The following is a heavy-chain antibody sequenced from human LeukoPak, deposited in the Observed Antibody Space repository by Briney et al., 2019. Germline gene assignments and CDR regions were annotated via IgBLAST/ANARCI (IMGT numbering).Heavy chain of an antibody. V-gene: IGHV1-2*02. CDR1: GYTFTGYY. CDR2: INPNSGDT. J-gene: IGHJ4*02. Sequence: GASVKVSCKASGYTFTGYYMHWVRQAPGQGLEWMGWINPNSGDTNYAQKFQGRVTMTRDTSISTAYMELSRLRSDGTAVYYCAKNPYEYYFDYWGQGTPVTVSS. CDR3: AKNPYEYYFDY. D-gene: IGHD5-12*01.